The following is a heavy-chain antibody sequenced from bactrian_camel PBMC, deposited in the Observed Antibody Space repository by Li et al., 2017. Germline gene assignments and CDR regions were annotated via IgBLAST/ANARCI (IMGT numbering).Heavy chain of an antibody. CDR3: AAHGLWPYGDNWFAESWNY. CDR2: INRGGGST. D-gene: IGHD6*01. CDR1: GFTFGSST. J-gene: IGHJ4*01. Sequence: VQLVESGGGSVQPGGSLRLSCASSGFTFGSSTMSWGRQAPGKGLEWVSAINRGGGSTYYADSVRGRFTISQDNAKNTVYLQMNSLKPEDTAMYYCAAHGLWPYGDNWFAESWNYWGQGTQVTVS. V-gene: IGHV3S40*01.